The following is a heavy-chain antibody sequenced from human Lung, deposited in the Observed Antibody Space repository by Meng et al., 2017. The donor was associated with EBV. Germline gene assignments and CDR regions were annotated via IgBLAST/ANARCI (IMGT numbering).Heavy chain of an antibody. CDR1: GGSIRFGDYY. D-gene: IGHD6-6*01. Sequence: VQEGESGPGLVSHSQTLSLTCTGSGGSIRFGDYYWSWIRQPPGKGLEWIGYIYDSGSTSYNPSLMSRVTISVDTSRNQFSLKLTSVTAADTAVYYCAREYSSSSGLPGPWGQGTLVTVSS. CDR3: AREYSSSSGLPGP. V-gene: IGHV4-30-4*08. J-gene: IGHJ5*02. CDR2: IYDSGST.